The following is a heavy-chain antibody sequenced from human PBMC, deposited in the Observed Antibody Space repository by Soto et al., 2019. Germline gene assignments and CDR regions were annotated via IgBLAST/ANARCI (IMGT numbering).Heavy chain of an antibody. J-gene: IGHJ6*03. V-gene: IGHV3-21*01. CDR1: GFTFSSYS. D-gene: IGHD2-2*01. CDR3: ARSYCSSTSCPRVYYYYHYMDV. CDR2: ISSSSSYI. Sequence: GGSLRLSCAASGFTFSSYSMNWVRQAPGKGLEWVSSISSSSSYIYYADSVEGRFTISRDNAKNSLYLQMNSLRAEDTAVYYCARSYCSSTSCPRVYYYYHYMDVWGKGTTVTVSS.